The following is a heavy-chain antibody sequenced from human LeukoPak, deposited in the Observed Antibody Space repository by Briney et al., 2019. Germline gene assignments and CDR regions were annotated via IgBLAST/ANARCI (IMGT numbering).Heavy chain of an antibody. CDR3: TRESGAFSPFGF. D-gene: IGHD1-26*01. CDR2: VHLSGAS. J-gene: IGHJ4*02. CDR1: GGPIITTNW. Sequence: SETLSLTCGVSGGPIITTNWWSWVRQPPGKGLEWIGEVHLSGASNYNPSLAGRVTMSIDSSKNQLSLELTSVTAADTAMYYCTRESGAFSPFGFWGQGTLVTVSS. V-gene: IGHV4-4*02.